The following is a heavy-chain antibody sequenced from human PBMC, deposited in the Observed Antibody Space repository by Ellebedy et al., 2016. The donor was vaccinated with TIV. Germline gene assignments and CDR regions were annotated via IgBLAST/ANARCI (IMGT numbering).Heavy chain of an antibody. Sequence: GESLKISCQGFGYIFSKHWIGWVRQRPGKGLEWMGIIHPGNSETRSSPSLEGHVTISADKSISTAYLQWSSLKASDTAMYYCARQHDYGDYSFGIWGQGTMVTVSS. D-gene: IGHD4-17*01. CDR3: ARQHDYGDYSFGI. J-gene: IGHJ3*02. CDR2: IHPGNSET. V-gene: IGHV5-51*01. CDR1: GYIFSKHW.